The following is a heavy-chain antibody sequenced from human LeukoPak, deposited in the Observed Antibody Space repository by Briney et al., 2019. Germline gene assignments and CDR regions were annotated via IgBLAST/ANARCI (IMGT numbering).Heavy chain of an antibody. Sequence: GGSLRLSCAASGFSFSSYGMHWVRQAPGKGLEWVAVIWYDGTNKYYADSVKGRFTISRDNSKNTLYLQMNSLRAEDTAAYYCARSSGWYFGYFDYWGQGTLVTVSS. D-gene: IGHD6-19*01. V-gene: IGHV3-33*01. J-gene: IGHJ4*02. CDR2: IWYDGTNK. CDR1: GFSFSSYG. CDR3: ARSSGWYFGYFDY.